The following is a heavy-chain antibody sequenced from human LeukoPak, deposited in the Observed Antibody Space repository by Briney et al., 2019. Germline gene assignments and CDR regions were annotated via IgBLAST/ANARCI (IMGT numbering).Heavy chain of an antibody. Sequence: GGSLRLSCVASGFTFSSYAMSWVRQVPGKGLEWVSVISGSGDNTYYADSVKGRFTISRDNSKNMLYLQMNSLRAEDTAVYYCAKWKYSNSGIDDYWGQGTLVTVSS. CDR1: GFTFSSYA. J-gene: IGHJ4*02. CDR2: ISGSGDNT. V-gene: IGHV3-23*01. CDR3: AKWKYSNSGIDDY. D-gene: IGHD6-6*01.